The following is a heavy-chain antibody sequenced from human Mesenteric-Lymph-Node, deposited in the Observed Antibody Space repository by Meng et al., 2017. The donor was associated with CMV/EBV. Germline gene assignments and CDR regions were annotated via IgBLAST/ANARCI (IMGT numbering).Heavy chain of an antibody. V-gene: IGHV2-5*02. CDR3: AHRRRYYGSGSLDWFDP. Sequence: SLSTSGVGVGWIRQPPGKALEWLALIYWDDDKRYSPSLKNRLTITKNTSKNQVVLTMTNMDPVDTATYYCAHRRRYYGSGSLDWFDPWGQGTLVTVSS. CDR1: SLSTSGVG. CDR2: IYWDDDK. J-gene: IGHJ5*02. D-gene: IGHD3-10*01.